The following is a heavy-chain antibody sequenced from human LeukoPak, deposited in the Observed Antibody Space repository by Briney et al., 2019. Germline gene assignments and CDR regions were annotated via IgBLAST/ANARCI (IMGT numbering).Heavy chain of an antibody. J-gene: IGHJ4*02. CDR1: GYTFTGYY. D-gene: IGHD6-19*01. CDR3: AREEWVAVAGPFDY. V-gene: IGHV1-2*02. Sequence: ASVKVSCKAPGYTFTGYYMHWVRQAPGRGLEWMGWINPNSGGTNYAQKFQGRVTMTRDTSISTAYMELSRLRSDDTAVYYCAREEWVAVAGPFDYWGQGTLVTVSS. CDR2: INPNSGGT.